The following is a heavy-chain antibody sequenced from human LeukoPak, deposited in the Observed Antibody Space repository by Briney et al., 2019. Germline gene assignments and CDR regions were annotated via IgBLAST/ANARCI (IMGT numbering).Heavy chain of an antibody. CDR3: ARDWVTMTTVTTPYWFDP. Sequence: PGGSLRLSCAASGFAFSSYSMNWVRQAPGKGLEWVSYISSSSSTIYYADSVKGRFTISRDNAKNSLYLQMNSLRAEDTAVYYCARDWVTMTTVTTPYWFDPWGQGTLVTVSS. V-gene: IGHV3-48*04. CDR1: GFAFSSYS. D-gene: IGHD4-17*01. CDR2: ISSSSSTI. J-gene: IGHJ5*02.